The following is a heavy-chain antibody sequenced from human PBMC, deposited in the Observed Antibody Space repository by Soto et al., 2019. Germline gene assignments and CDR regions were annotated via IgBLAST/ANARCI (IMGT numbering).Heavy chain of an antibody. Sequence: GGSLSLSCAASGFTFSSYLMSWVRQAPGKGLEWVSAISSSSSSTYYADSVKGRFTISRDNAKNSLYLQMNSLRDEDTAVYYCARPEYSSSSYGMDVWGQGATVTVSS. J-gene: IGHJ6*02. V-gene: IGHV3-48*02. CDR3: ARPEYSSSSYGMDV. D-gene: IGHD6-6*01. CDR2: ISSSSSST. CDR1: GFTFSSYL.